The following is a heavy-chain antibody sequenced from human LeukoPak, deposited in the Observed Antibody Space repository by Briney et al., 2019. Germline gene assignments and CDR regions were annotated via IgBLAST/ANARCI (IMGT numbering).Heavy chain of an antibody. Sequence: PGGSLRLPCAASGFSVSGIHMNWVRRAPGKNLEWVSGLYSGGATYYADSLGGRFTISRDPSKNTVYLQMTSLRVDDSAIYYCARGNGNVGGRLDPWGQGTRVTVSS. CDR2: LYSGGAT. CDR1: GFSVSGIH. CDR3: ARGNGNVGGRLDP. D-gene: IGHD4-23*01. V-gene: IGHV3-66*01. J-gene: IGHJ5*02.